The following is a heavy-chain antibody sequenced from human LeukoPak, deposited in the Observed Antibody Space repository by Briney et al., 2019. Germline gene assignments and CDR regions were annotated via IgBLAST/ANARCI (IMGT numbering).Heavy chain of an antibody. D-gene: IGHD3-22*01. J-gene: IGHJ4*02. CDR2: INTNTGNL. CDR1: GGTFSSYA. CDR3: ARWYYDTTGRLDY. V-gene: IGHV7-4-1*02. Sequence: EASVKVSCKASGGTFSSYAISWVRQAPGQGLEWMGWINTNTGNLAYAQGFTGRFVFSLDTSVSTAYLQISSLEAEDTAIYFCARWYYDTTGRLDYWGQGTLVTVSS.